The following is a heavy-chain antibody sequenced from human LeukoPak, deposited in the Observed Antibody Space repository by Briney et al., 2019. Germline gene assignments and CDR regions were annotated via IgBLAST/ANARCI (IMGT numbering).Heavy chain of an antibody. CDR2: IYHSGST. J-gene: IGHJ3*02. D-gene: IGHD3-22*01. V-gene: IGHV4-4*02. CDR3: ARGYLYSDSSGSDAFDI. Sequence: PSETLSLTCAVSGGSISSSNWWSWVRQPPGKGLEWIGEIYHSGSTNYNPSLKSRVTISVDKSKNQFSLKLSSVTAADTAVYYCARGYLYSDSSGSDAFDIWGQGTMVTVSS. CDR1: GGSISSSNW.